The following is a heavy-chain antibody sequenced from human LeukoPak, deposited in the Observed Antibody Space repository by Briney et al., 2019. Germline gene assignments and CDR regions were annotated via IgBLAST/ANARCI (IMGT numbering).Heavy chain of an antibody. J-gene: IGHJ5*02. D-gene: IGHD3-3*01. CDR1: GGSISSGGYY. Sequence: SETLSLTSTVSGGSISSGGYYWSWIRQHPGKGLEWIGYIYYSGSTYYNPSLKSRVTISVDTSKNQFSLKLSSVTAADTAVYYCARVKRFWSGYYYWFDPWGQGTLVTVSS. V-gene: IGHV4-31*03. CDR2: IYYSGST. CDR3: ARVKRFWSGYYYWFDP.